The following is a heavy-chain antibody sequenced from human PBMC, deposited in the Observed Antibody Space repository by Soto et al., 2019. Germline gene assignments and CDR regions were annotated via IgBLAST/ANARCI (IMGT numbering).Heavy chain of an antibody. D-gene: IGHD2-21*02. Sequence: SVKVSCKASGGAFSSYAISWVRRAPGQGLEWMGGIIPIFGTANYAQKFQGRVTITADESTSTAYMELSSLRSEDTAVYYCARARRIVATPPHPVYCGGDCYSSYYYGMDVWGQGTTVTVSS. V-gene: IGHV1-69*13. CDR2: IIPIFGTA. CDR3: ARARRIVATPPHPVYCGGDCYSSYYYGMDV. J-gene: IGHJ6*02. CDR1: GGAFSSYA.